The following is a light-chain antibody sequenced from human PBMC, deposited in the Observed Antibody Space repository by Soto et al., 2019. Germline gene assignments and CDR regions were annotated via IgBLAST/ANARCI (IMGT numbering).Light chain of an antibody. Sequence: QSALTQPPSASGSPGQSVTISCTGTSSDVGGYKYVSWYQQHPGKPPKLMIFEVSKRPSGVPDRFSGSKSVNTASLAVSGLQAEDEADYYCSSYSGSNNFVLFGGGTKLTVL. CDR1: SSDVGGYKY. CDR3: SSYSGSNNFVL. V-gene: IGLV2-8*01. J-gene: IGLJ2*01. CDR2: EVS.